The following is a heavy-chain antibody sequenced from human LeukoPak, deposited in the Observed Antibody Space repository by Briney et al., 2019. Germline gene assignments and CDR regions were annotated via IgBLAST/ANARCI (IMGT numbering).Heavy chain of an antibody. J-gene: IGHJ3*02. CDR2: LYSGGTT. V-gene: IGHV3-66*01. D-gene: IGHD3-9*01. Sequence: RGSLRLSCAASGFTLSSYEMNWVRLAPGKGLEWVSVLYSGGTTYYADSVEGRFTISRDISKNTLYLQMNSLRAEDTAVYYCARDLETDISDAFDIWGQGTMVTVSS. CDR1: GFTLSSYE. CDR3: ARDLETDISDAFDI.